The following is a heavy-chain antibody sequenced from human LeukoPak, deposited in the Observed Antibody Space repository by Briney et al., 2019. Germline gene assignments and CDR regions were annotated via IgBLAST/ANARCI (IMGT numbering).Heavy chain of an antibody. J-gene: IGHJ4*02. CDR3: ARDTMVRGVTGRGPSDY. D-gene: IGHD3-10*01. CDR2: IKQDGSEK. Sequence: GGSLRLSCAASGFTFSSYWMSWVRQAPGRGLEWVASIKQDGSEKYYVDSVKGRFTISRDNAKNSLYLQMNSLRAEDTAVYYCARDTMVRGVTGRGPSDYWGQGTLVTVSS. V-gene: IGHV3-7*01. CDR1: GFTFSSYW.